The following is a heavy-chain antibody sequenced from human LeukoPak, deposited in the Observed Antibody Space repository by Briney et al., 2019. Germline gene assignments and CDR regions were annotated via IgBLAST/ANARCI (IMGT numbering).Heavy chain of an antibody. D-gene: IGHD1-26*01. CDR1: GGSFSGYY. CDR2: INHSGST. V-gene: IGHV4-34*01. J-gene: IGHJ4*02. Sequence: SETLSLTCAVYGGSFSGYYWSWIRQPPGKGLEWIGEINHSGSTNYNPSLKSRVTISVDTSKNQFSLKLSSVTAADTAVYYCARGLRRIVGATDYWGQGTLVTVSS. CDR3: ARGLRRIVGATDY.